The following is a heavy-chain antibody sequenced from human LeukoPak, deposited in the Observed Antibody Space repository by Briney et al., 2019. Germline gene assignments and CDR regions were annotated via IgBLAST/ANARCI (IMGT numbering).Heavy chain of an antibody. J-gene: IGHJ4*02. CDR1: GGSISSYY. Sequence: SETLSLTCTVSGGSISSYYWSWIRQPPGKGLEWIGYIYYSGSTNCNPSLKSRVTISVDTSKNQFSLKLSSVTAADTAVYYCARDPTRSGLDYWGQGTLVTVSS. V-gene: IGHV4-59*01. CDR3: ARDPTRSGLDY. CDR2: IYYSGST. D-gene: IGHD4-11*01.